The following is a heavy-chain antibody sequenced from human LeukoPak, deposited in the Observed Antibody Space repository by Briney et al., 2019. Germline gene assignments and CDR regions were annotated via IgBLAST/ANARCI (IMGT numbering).Heavy chain of an antibody. V-gene: IGHV3-7*01. CDR2: INLDGSEK. Sequence: GGSLRLSCAASGLALSSSNWMGWVRKAPGKGLEWVSNINLDGSEKHYVDSVKGRFTISRDNAKNSLYLQMNSLRAEDTAVYFCARLIGTINFDYWGRGTLVTVSS. CDR3: ARLIGTINFDY. D-gene: IGHD1-7*01. CDR1: GLALSSSNW. J-gene: IGHJ4*02.